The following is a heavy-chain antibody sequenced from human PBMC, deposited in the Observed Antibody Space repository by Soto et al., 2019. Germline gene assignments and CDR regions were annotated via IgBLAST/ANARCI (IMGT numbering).Heavy chain of an antibody. Sequence: HPGGSLRLSCAASGFTFSSYAMHWVRQAPGKGLEWVAVISYDGSNKYYADSVKGRFTISRDNSKNTLYLQMNSLRAEDTAVYYCARDLAGRAYWGQGTLVTVSS. CDR3: ARDLAGRAY. V-gene: IGHV3-30-3*01. CDR2: ISYDGSNK. J-gene: IGHJ4*02. D-gene: IGHD6-19*01. CDR1: GFTFSSYA.